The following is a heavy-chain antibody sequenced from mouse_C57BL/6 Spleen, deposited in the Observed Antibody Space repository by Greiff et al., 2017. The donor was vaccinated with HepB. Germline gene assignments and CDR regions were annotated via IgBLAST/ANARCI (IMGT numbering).Heavy chain of an antibody. Sequence: ESGPGLVKPSQSLSLTCSVTGYSITSGYYWNWIRQFPGNKLEWMGYISYDGSNNYNPSLKNRISITRDTSKNQFFLKLNSVTTEDTATYDCARDGYSNRGYYAMDYWGQGTSVTVSS. D-gene: IGHD2-5*01. CDR2: ISYDGSN. CDR1: GYSITSGYY. CDR3: ARDGYSNRGYYAMDY. J-gene: IGHJ4*01. V-gene: IGHV3-6*01.